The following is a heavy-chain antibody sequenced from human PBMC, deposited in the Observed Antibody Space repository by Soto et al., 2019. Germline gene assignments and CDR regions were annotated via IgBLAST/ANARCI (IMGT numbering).Heavy chain of an antibody. CDR3: ARIQGRYYDFWSGVNWFDP. V-gene: IGHV4-59*01. CDR1: GGSISSYY. J-gene: IGHJ5*02. Sequence: PSETLSLTCTVSGGSISSYYWSWIRQPPGKGLEWIGYIYYSGSTNYNPSLKSRVTISVDTSKNQFSLKLSSVTAADTAVYYCARIQGRYYDFWSGVNWFDPWGQGTLVTVSS. CDR2: IYYSGST. D-gene: IGHD3-3*01.